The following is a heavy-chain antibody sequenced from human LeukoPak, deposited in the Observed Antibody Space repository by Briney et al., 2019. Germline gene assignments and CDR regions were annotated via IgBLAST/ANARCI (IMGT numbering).Heavy chain of an antibody. CDR3: ARWRGAARNAFDI. CDR2: IYTSGST. V-gene: IGHV4-61*02. CDR1: GGSISSGSYY. J-gene: IGHJ3*02. Sequence: SQTLSLTCTVSGGSISSGSYYWSWIRQPAGKGLEWIGRIYTSGSTNYNPSLKSRVTISVDTSKNQFSLKLSSVTAADTAVYYCARWRGAARNAFDIWGQGTMVTVSS. D-gene: IGHD6-13*01.